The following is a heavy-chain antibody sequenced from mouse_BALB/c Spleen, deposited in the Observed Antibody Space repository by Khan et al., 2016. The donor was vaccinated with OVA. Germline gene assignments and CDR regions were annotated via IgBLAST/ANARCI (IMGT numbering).Heavy chain of an antibody. J-gene: IGHJ3*01. V-gene: IGHV1S136*01. CDR3: APEGSYWEGFAY. D-gene: IGHD2-12*01. Sequence: VQLLQSGPELVKPGASVKMSCKASGYTFTSYVMHWVKQKPGQGLEWIGYINPFYGDTLYNEKFKDKATLTSDKSSSTAYMELSRLTSEDSAVYLSAPEGSYWEGFAYWGQGTLVTVAA. CDR1: GYTFTSYV. CDR2: INPFYGDT.